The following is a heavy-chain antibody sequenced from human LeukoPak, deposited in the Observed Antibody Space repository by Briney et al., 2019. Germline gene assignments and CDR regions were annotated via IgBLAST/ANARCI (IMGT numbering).Heavy chain of an antibody. D-gene: IGHD6-19*01. Sequence: QAGGSLRLSCAASGFTFDDYAMHWVRQAPGKGLEWVSGISWNSGSIGYADSVKGRFTISRDNAKNSLYLQMNSLRAEDTALYYCAKDRREVGWYYFDYWGQGTLVTVSS. CDR2: ISWNSGSI. V-gene: IGHV3-9*01. CDR1: GFTFDDYA. J-gene: IGHJ4*02. CDR3: AKDRREVGWYYFDY.